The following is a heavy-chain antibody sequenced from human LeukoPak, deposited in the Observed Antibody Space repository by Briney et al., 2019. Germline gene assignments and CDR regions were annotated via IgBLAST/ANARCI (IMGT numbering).Heavy chain of an antibody. CDR3: ARHVAHDSSGYAPYYYHMDV. Sequence: SETLSLTCTVSGGSVRPYYWSWIRQPPGKGLEWIGYVSYSGSVSYNSSLENRVTISIDASRNQLSPKLSSVTAADTAVYYCARHVAHDSSGYAPYYYHMDVWGKGTTVTVSS. D-gene: IGHD3-22*01. V-gene: IGHV4-59*08. CDR2: VSYSGSV. J-gene: IGHJ6*03. CDR1: GGSVRPYY.